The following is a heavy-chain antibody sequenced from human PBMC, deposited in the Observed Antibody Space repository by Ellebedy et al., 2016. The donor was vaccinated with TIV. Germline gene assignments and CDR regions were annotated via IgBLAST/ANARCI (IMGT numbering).Heavy chain of an antibody. CDR2: MNPNSGNT. CDR1: GYTFTSYD. Sequence: AASVKVSCKASGYTFTSYDINWVRQATGQGLEWMGWMNPNSGNTGYAQKFQGRVTMTRNTSISTAYMELSSLRSEDTAVYYCARGDTIFGVVIIGGEFDYWGQGTLVTVSS. CDR3: ARGDTIFGVVIIGGEFDY. D-gene: IGHD3-3*01. J-gene: IGHJ4*02. V-gene: IGHV1-8*01.